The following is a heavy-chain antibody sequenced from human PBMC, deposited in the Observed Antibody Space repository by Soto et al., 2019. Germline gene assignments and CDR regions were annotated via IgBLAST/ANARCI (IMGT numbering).Heavy chain of an antibody. CDR1: RFTFSSYS. CDR2: ISVSGGST. Sequence: GGSLRLSCAVSRFTFSSYSFSWVRQPPGKGLEWIARISVSGGSTHYADSVKGRFTVSRDNSKNTLYLQMNNLRAEDTAVYYCAKSAQDLIVPDFVRVYYFDYWGQGTLVTVSS. V-gene: IGHV3-23*01. CDR3: AKSAQDLIVPDFVRVYYFDY. J-gene: IGHJ4*02. D-gene: IGHD2-8*01.